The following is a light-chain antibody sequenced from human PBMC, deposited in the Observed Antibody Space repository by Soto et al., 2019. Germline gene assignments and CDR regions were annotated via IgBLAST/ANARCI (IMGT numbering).Light chain of an antibody. CDR1: QGISSY. V-gene: IGKV1-8*01. J-gene: IGKJ1*01. CDR3: HQYSSYSWT. CDR2: DAS. Sequence: AIRMTQSPSSLSASTGDRVTITCRASQGISSYLAWYQQKPGKAPKLLIYDASSLESGVPSRFSGRGSGTEFTLTISSLQPDDFATYYCHQYSSYSWTFGQGTKVDI.